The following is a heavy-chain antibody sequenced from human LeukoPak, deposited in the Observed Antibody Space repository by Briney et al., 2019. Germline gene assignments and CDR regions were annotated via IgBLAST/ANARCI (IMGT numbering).Heavy chain of an antibody. Sequence: GGPLRLSCAASGFTFSTYAMHWVSQAPGKGLEYVLAISSNGGSTYYANSVKGRFTITRDKSKNTLNRQMASLRAEDMAVYYCARLYCSSTSCLLDYWDQGTLVTGSS. CDR3: ARLYCSSTSCLLDY. J-gene: IGHJ4*02. D-gene: IGHD2-2*01. CDR2: ISSNGGST. CDR1: GFTFSTYA. V-gene: IGHV3-64*01.